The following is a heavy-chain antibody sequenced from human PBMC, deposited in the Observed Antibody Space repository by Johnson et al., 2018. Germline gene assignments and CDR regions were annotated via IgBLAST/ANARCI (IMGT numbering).Heavy chain of an antibody. Sequence: EVQLVETGGGLVQPGRSLRLSCAASGFTFDDYAMHWVRQAPGKGLEWVPGISWNSGSIGAEASVKGRFTISRDNAQNSLYLHMNSLRAEDTALYYCAKGLYDSSGYVNDAFDIWGQGTMVTVSS. D-gene: IGHD3-22*01. CDR2: ISWNSGSI. CDR3: AKGLYDSSGYVNDAFDI. CDR1: GFTFDDYA. V-gene: IGHV3-9*01. J-gene: IGHJ3*02.